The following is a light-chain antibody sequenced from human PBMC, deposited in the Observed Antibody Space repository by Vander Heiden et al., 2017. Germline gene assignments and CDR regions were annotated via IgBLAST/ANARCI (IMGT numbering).Light chain of an antibody. CDR2: EVN. V-gene: IGLV2-8*01. CDR1: SSDVGGYDY. J-gene: IGLJ2*01. Sequence: QSALTQPPSASGSPGQSVTISCTGTSSDVGGYDYVSWYQQHPGKAPKLMIYEVNKRPSGVPDRFSGSKSGNTASQTVSGLQADDEADYYCSSYGGDNNLVFGGGTKVTVL. CDR3: SSYGGDNNLV.